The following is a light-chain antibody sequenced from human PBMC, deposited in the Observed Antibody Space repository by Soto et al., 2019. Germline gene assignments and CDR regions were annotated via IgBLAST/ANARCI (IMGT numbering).Light chain of an antibody. J-gene: IGKJ1*01. Sequence: EVVMTQSPATLSVSPGERATLSCRASETVATNLAWYLQKPGQAPRLLISGASTRAAGISDRFRGSGSGTEFTLTISSLRSEDSAIYYCQQSFEWPPMTFGQGTKVEI. CDR2: GAS. V-gene: IGKV3-15*01. CDR3: QQSFEWPPMT. CDR1: ETVATN.